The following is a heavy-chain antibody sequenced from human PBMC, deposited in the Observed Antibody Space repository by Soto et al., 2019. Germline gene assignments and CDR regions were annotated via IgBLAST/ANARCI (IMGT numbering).Heavy chain of an antibody. CDR1: GFTVGDYA. J-gene: IGHJ4*02. CDR3: TRGTGSGWTFDY. V-gene: IGHV3-49*03. CDR2: IRSKAYGGTT. D-gene: IGHD6-19*01. Sequence: GGSLRLSCTASGFTVGDYAMSGFRQAPGKGLEWVGFIRSKAYGGTTEYAASVKGRFTISRDDSKSIAYLQMNSLKTEDTAVYYCTRGTGSGWTFDYWGQGTLVTVSS.